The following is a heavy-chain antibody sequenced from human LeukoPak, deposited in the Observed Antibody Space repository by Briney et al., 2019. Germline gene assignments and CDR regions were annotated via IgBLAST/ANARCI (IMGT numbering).Heavy chain of an antibody. CDR3: ANRGLYGYFTS. CDR2: MSHSGTT. D-gene: IGHD3-10*01. V-gene: IGHV4-39*01. Sequence: PSETLSLTCSVSGGSVTTSSYYWGWVRQPPGKGLEWIGSMSHSGTTWYSPSLKSRVTTSADTSSNQFSLRLASVTATDTAVYYCANRGLYGYFTSWGQGTLVTVSS. J-gene: IGHJ4*02. CDR1: GGSVTTSSYY.